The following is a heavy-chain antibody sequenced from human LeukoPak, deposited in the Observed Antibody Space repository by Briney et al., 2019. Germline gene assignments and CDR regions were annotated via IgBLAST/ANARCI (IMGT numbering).Heavy chain of an antibody. CDR2: ISPYNGAT. V-gene: IGHV1-18*01. CDR1: GYSFTTYG. Sequence: ASVKVSCKPSGYSFTTYGISWVRQAPGQGLEWMGWISPYNGATNYAQKLQGRVTMTTDKTTSTAYMELRSLRSDDTAIYYCARDQNWASYYFDSWGQGTLVTVSS. D-gene: IGHD2/OR15-2a*01. J-gene: IGHJ4*02. CDR3: ARDQNWASYYFDS.